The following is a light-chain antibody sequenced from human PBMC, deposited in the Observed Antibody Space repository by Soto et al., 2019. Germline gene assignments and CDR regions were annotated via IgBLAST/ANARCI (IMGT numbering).Light chain of an antibody. CDR2: NFN. J-gene: IGLJ7*01. CDR1: SSDVGGYNY. Sequence: QSALTQPASVSGSLGQSITISCTGTSSDVGGYNYVSWYQQHPGKAPKLIIYNFNNRPSGVSNRFSGSKSDNTASLTISGLQAEDEADYYCSSYTSSSTAVFGGGTQLTVL. V-gene: IGLV2-14*01. CDR3: SSYTSSSTAV.